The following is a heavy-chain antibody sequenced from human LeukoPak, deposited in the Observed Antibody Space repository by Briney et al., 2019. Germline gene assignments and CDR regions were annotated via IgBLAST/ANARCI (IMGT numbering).Heavy chain of an antibody. CDR1: GFTFSSYG. CDR2: IRYDGSNK. Sequence: GGSLRLSCAASGFTFSSYGMHWVGEAPGKGLEWVAFIRYDGSNKYYADSVKGRFTISRDNSKNTLYLQMNSLRAEDTAVYYVARSGRSTRNYYYYYYMDVWGKGTTVTISS. V-gene: IGHV3-30*02. CDR3: ARSGRSTRNYYYYYYMDV. J-gene: IGHJ6*03. D-gene: IGHD5-12*01.